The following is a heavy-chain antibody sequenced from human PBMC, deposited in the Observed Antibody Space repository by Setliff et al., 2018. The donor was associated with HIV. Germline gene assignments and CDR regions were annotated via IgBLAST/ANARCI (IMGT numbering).Heavy chain of an antibody. J-gene: IGHJ4*02. Sequence: GASVKVSCKASGYTFTSYYMHWVRQAPGQGLEWMGIINPSGGSTSYAQKFQGRVTMTRDTSTGTAYMELSSLRSEDTAVYYCATRGRDLGFDYWGQGTLVTVSS. CDR2: INPSGGST. CDR1: GYTFTSYY. D-gene: IGHD1-1*01. V-gene: IGHV1-46*01. CDR3: ATRGRDLGFDY.